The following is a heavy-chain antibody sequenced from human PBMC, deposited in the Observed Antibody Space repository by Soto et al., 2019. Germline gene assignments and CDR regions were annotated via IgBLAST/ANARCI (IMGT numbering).Heavy chain of an antibody. CDR3: ARRGVWGHLDYDYIWGSYRDSGDHYYYYMDV. D-gene: IGHD3-16*02. J-gene: IGHJ6*03. CDR2: INAGNGNT. Sequence: GASVKLSCKASGYTFTSYAMHWVRQAPGQRLEWMGWINAGNGNTKYSQKFQGRVTITRDTSASTAYMELSSLRSEDTAVYYCARRGVWGHLDYDYIWGSYRDSGDHYYYYMDVWGKGTTVTVAS. CDR1: GYTFTSYA. V-gene: IGHV1-3*01.